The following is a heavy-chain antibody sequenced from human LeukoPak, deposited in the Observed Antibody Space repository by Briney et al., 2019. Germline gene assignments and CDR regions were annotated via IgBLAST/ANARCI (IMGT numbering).Heavy chain of an antibody. CDR2: IIPILGIA. J-gene: IGHJ4*02. V-gene: IGHV1-69*04. CDR3: ARGPHYSSSWFDY. Sequence: ASVKVSCKASGGTFSSYAISWVRQAPGQGLEWMGRIIPILGIANYAQKFQGRVTITADKSTSTAYMELSSLRSEDTAVYYCARGPHYSSSWFDYWGQGTLVTVSS. CDR1: GGTFSSYA. D-gene: IGHD6-13*01.